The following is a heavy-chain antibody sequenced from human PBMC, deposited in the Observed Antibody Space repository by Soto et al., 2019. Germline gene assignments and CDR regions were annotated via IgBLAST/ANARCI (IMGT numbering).Heavy chain of an antibody. J-gene: IGHJ6*02. CDR3: ARDPGPYGMHV. Sequence: EVQLVESGGGVVPPGGSLRLSCAASGFTFSRYSMNWVRQAPGKGLEWVSYISSISRTINYADSVKGRFTISRDNAKNSVYLHMNSLRDEDTAVYYCARDPGPYGMHVWGQGTTVSVSS. CDR2: ISSISRTI. V-gene: IGHV3-48*02. CDR1: GFTFSRYS.